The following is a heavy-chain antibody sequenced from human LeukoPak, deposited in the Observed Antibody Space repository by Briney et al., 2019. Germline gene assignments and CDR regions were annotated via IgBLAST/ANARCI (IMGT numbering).Heavy chain of an antibody. CDR2: INSDGSSR. Sequence: GGSLRLSCAGSGFTFSSDWMHWVRQAPGKGLVWLSRINSDGSSRSYADSVKGRFTISRDNGKNTLYLQMNSLRPGDTAVYYCARGGKAAAADVLDIWGQGTMVTVSS. J-gene: IGHJ3*02. CDR3: ARGGKAAAADVLDI. D-gene: IGHD6-13*01. CDR1: GFTFSSDW. V-gene: IGHV3-74*01.